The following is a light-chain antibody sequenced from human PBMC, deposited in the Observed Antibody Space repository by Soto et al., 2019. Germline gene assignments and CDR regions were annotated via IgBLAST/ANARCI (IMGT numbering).Light chain of an antibody. CDR3: QQYYTYWHM. CDR1: QSISDY. Sequence: DIQMTQSPSTLSASVGGRVIITCRASQSISDYLAWYQQKPGKAPKLLIYEASNLESGVPSTFSGSGSGTEFTLTISSLQPDDFATYYCQQYYTYWHMFGQGTKVDIK. J-gene: IGKJ1*01. V-gene: IGKV1-5*01. CDR2: EAS.